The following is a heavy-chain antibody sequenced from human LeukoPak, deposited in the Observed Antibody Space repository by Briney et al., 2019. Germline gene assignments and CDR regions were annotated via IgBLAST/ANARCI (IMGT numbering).Heavy chain of an antibody. J-gene: IGHJ4*02. CDR1: GGSISSGGYS. D-gene: IGHD3-3*01. V-gene: IGHV4-30-2*01. CDR3: ARTYYDFWSGYYTHFDY. CDR2: IYHSGST. Sequence: SETLSLTCAVSGGSISSGGYSWSWIRQPPGKGLEWIAYIYHSGSTYYNPSLKSRVTISVDRSKNQFSLKLSSVTAADTAVYYCARTYYDFWSGYYTHFDYWGQGTLVTVSS.